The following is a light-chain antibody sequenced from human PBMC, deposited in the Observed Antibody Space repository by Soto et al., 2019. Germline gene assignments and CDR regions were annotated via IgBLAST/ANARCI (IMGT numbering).Light chain of an antibody. Sequence: EIVMTQSPATLSVSPGERVTLSCRASQSVSSSLAWYQPKPGQAPRLLIYDTSTRATTIPARFSGSGSGTEFTLTISGLQSEDSAVYYCQQYKNWPPYTFGQGPRWIS. J-gene: IGKJ2*01. CDR1: QSVSSS. CDR3: QQYKNWPPYT. CDR2: DTS. V-gene: IGKV3-15*01.